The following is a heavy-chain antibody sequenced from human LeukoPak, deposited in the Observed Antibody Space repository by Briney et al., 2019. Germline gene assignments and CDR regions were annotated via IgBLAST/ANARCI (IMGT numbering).Heavy chain of an antibody. Sequence: SVKVSCKVSGYTLTELSMHWVRQAPGKGLEWMGGFDPEDGETIYAQKFQGRVTMTEDTSTDTAYMELSSLRSEDTAVYYCATDLYYYDGSGYLYWGQGTLVTVSS. J-gene: IGHJ4*02. CDR1: GYTLTELS. CDR2: FDPEDGET. V-gene: IGHV1-24*01. CDR3: ATDLYYYDGSGYLY. D-gene: IGHD3-22*01.